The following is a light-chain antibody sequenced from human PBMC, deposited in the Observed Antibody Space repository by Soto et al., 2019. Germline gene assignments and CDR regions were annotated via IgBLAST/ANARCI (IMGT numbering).Light chain of an antibody. J-gene: IGKJ4*01. CDR1: QNVKTR. CDR3: QQYDEWPLT. CDR2: DAF. Sequence: EKVMTQSRATLSVSPGERATLSCRASQNVKTRLAWYQQKPGQAPRLLIFDAFTRATGIPARFSGSASGTDFTLTISSLQAEDSAVYYCQQYDEWPLTFGGGTKVEIK. V-gene: IGKV3-15*01.